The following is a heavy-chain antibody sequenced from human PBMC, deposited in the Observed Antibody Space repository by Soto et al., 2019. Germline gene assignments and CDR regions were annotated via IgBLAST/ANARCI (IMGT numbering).Heavy chain of an antibody. J-gene: IGHJ4*02. D-gene: IGHD2-8*01. CDR3: AHAWVLPFDY. CDR2: IYWNDDK. V-gene: IGHV2-5*01. CDR1: GFSLRTTGVG. Sequence: QITLKESGPTLVKPTQTLTLTCTYSGFSLRTTGVGVGWIRQPPGKALEWLGIIYWNDDKRYSPSLKSRFTLTSDISTSPVVLTMTNMDPVDTAAYYCAHAWVLPFDYWGQGTLVIVSS.